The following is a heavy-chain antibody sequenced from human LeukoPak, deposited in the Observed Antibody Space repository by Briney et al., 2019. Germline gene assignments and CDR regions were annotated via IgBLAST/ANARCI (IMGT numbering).Heavy chain of an antibody. CDR3: ARDHGGNTDDFDY. CDR1: GYTFTDYY. Sequence: SVKVSCKTSGYTFTDYYLHWVRQAPGQGLEWMGGIIPIFGTANYAQKFQGRVTITADESTSTAYMELSSLRSEDTAVYYCARDHGGNTDDFDYWGQGTLVTVSS. CDR2: IIPIFGTA. D-gene: IGHD4-23*01. J-gene: IGHJ4*02. V-gene: IGHV1-69*13.